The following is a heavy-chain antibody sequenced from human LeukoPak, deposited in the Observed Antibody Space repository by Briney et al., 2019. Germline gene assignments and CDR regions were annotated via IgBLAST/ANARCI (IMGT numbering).Heavy chain of an antibody. CDR3: AKGLSMVATTGFDY. D-gene: IGHD5-12*01. CDR2: ISYDGSNK. CDR1: GFTFSSYA. J-gene: IGHJ4*02. Sequence: GGSLRLSCAASGFTFSSYAMHWVRQAPGKGLEWAALISYDGSNKYYADSVKGRFTISRDNSKNTLYLQMNSLRAEDTAVYYCAKGLSMVATTGFDYWGQGTLVTVSS. V-gene: IGHV3-30*18.